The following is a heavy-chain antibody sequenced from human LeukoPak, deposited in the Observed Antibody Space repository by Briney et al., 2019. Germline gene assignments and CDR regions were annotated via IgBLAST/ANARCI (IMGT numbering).Heavy chain of an antibody. V-gene: IGHV3-11*01. CDR2: ISSSGSTI. Sequence: GGSLRLSCAASGFTFSDYYMSWIRQAPGNGLEWVSYISSSGSTIYYADSVKGRFTISRDNAKNSLYLQMNSLRAEDTAVYYCAREARYYYDSSGYYYGYFQHWGQGTLVTVSS. D-gene: IGHD3-22*01. CDR3: AREARYYYDSSGYYYGYFQH. CDR1: GFTFSDYY. J-gene: IGHJ1*01.